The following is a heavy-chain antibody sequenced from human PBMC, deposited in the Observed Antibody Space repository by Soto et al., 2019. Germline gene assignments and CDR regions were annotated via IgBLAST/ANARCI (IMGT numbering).Heavy chain of an antibody. CDR3: AANWRGAYEGLFDL. CDR2: IYSAGTT. V-gene: IGHV4-4*07. J-gene: IGHJ3*01. D-gene: IGHD1-1*01. CDR1: GGPISGYY. Sequence: QVQLRESGPGLVKPSETLSLTCNVSGGPISGYYWNWVRQPAGKGLEWIGRIYSAGTTDLNPSLKSLAIMSVDTSSNQSSLKLLSVTAADTAVYYCAANWRGAYEGLFDLWGQGTTVTVSS.